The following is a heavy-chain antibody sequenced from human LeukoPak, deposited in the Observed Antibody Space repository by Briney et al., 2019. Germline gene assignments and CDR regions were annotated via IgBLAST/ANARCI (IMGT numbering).Heavy chain of an antibody. CDR1: GGSFSGYY. CDR3: ARRGNRYGFPGL. J-gene: IGHJ4*02. Sequence: SETLSLTCAVYGGSFSGYYWSWIRQPPGKGLEWIGEINHSGSTNYNPSLKSRVTISVDTSKNQFSLKLSSVTAADTAVYYCARRGNRYGFPGLWGQGTPVTVSS. CDR2: INHSGST. D-gene: IGHD5-18*01. V-gene: IGHV4-34*01.